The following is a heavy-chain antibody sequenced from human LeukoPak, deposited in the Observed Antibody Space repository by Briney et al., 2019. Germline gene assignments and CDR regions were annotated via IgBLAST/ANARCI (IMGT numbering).Heavy chain of an antibody. V-gene: IGHV4-59*01. D-gene: IGHD3-22*01. CDR2: IYDSGST. CDR3: ARQSISGSSLSYFDY. J-gene: IGHJ4*02. Sequence: SETLSLTCTVSGGSISSYYWSWIRQPPGKGLEWIGNIYDSGSTNYNPSLKSRVTISVDTSKNQCSLRLSSVTAADTAVYHCARQSISGSSLSYFDYWGQGTLVNVSS. CDR1: GGSISSYY.